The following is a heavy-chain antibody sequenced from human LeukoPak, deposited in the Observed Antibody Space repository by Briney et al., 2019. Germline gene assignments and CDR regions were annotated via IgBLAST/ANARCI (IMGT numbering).Heavy chain of an antibody. Sequence: GASVKVSCKASGYTFTSYYIHWVRQAPGQGLEWMGWINPNSGGTNYAQKFQGRVTMTRDTSISTAYMELSRLRSDDTAVDYCATVPERRFLEWLPLVYWGQGTLVTVSS. V-gene: IGHV1-2*02. CDR3: ATVPERRFLEWLPLVY. CDR2: INPNSGGT. J-gene: IGHJ4*02. CDR1: GYTFTSYY. D-gene: IGHD3-3*01.